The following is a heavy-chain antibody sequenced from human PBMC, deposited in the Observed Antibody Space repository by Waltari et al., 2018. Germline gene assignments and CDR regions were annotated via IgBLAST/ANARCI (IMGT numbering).Heavy chain of an antibody. CDR2: ISSSSSYI. D-gene: IGHD6-19*01. V-gene: IGHV3-21*01. J-gene: IGHJ3*02. Sequence: EVQLVESGGGLVTPGGSLRLSCAASGFTFSSYSMNWLRQAPGKGLEWVSSISSSSSYIDYADSVKCRFTISRDNAKNSLYLQMNSLRAEDTAVYYCARGPVAAAFDIWGQGTMVTVSS. CDR1: GFTFSSYS. CDR3: ARGPVAAAFDI.